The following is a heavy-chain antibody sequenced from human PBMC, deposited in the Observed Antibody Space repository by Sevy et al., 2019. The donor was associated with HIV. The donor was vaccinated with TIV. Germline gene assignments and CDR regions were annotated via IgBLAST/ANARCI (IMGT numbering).Heavy chain of an antibody. CDR2: IRYDGSNK. CDR3: AKELLEWLLYRSGPYYYMDV. D-gene: IGHD3-3*01. J-gene: IGHJ6*03. V-gene: IGHV3-30*02. CDR1: GFTFSSYG. Sequence: GSLRLSCAASGFTFSSYGMHWVRQAPGKGLEWVAFIRYDGSNKYYADSVKGRFTISRDNSKNTLYLQMNSLRAEDTAVYYCAKELLEWLLYRSGPYYYMDVWGKGTTVTVSS.